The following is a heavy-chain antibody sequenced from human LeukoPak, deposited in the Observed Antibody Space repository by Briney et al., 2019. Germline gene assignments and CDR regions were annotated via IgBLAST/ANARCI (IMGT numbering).Heavy chain of an antibody. Sequence: GGSLRLSCAASGFTFSTYAMSWARQAPGKGLEWVSLISGSGDRTYYADSVKGRFTISRDKSKNTVYLQVNSLRAEDTAVYYCAKGTSGIGTAAGWFDPWGQGTLVTVSS. CDR3: AKGTSGIGTAAGWFDP. CDR1: GFTFSTYA. J-gene: IGHJ5*02. V-gene: IGHV3-23*01. D-gene: IGHD6-13*01. CDR2: ISGSGDRT.